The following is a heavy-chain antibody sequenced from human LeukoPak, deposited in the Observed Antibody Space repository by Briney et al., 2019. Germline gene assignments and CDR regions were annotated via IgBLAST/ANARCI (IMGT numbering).Heavy chain of an antibody. CDR3: AKTSTVIPNRYYYMDV. CDR2: IWSDGSNK. D-gene: IGHD4-11*01. V-gene: IGHV3-33*06. CDR1: GFTFSNYG. J-gene: IGHJ6*03. Sequence: PGMSLRLSCAASGFTFSNYGIHWVRQAPGKGLEWVAIIWSDGSNKYYAESVKGRFTISRDNSKNTLYLQMNSLRAEDTAVYYCAKTSTVIPNRYYYMDVWGKGTTVTVSS.